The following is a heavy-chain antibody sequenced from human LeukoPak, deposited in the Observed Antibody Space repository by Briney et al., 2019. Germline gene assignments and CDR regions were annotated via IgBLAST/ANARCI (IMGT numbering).Heavy chain of an antibody. Sequence: GGSLRLSCVASGFTFTNAWMSWVRQAPGKGLEWVGHIKSKTDGGTTDYAAPVKGRFIISRDDSKHTLYLQMNSLKTDDTAVYYCTKYDTSVNFDYWGQGTLVTVSS. J-gene: IGHJ4*02. V-gene: IGHV3-15*01. CDR1: GFTFTNAW. CDR2: IKSKTDGGTT. D-gene: IGHD3-22*01. CDR3: TKYDTSVNFDY.